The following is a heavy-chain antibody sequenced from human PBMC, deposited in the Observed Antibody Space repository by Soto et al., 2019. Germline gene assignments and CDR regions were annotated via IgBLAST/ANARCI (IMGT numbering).Heavy chain of an antibody. V-gene: IGHV1-2*02. D-gene: IGHD6-19*01. CDR3: YALAVADPFDH. Sequence: ALVEVSWEASGYTFTGYYIHWVRQAPGQGLEWMGWINPNSGGTNYAQKFQGRVTMTRDTSISTAYMELSRLRSDDAAVYYCYALAVADPFDHWGQGTLVTVSS. CDR1: GYTFTGYY. CDR2: INPNSGGT. J-gene: IGHJ4*02.